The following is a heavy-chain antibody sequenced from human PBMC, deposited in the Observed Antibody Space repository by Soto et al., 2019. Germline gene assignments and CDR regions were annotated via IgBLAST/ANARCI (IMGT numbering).Heavy chain of an antibody. J-gene: IGHJ4*02. D-gene: IGHD3-10*01. CDR3: ARSRNSAVADSFDF. V-gene: IGHV3-48*02. CDR1: GFNFNSYT. Sequence: QTGGSLRLSCSASGFNFNSYTMYWVRQAPGKGLEWVSSISRFSDRTYYADSVKGRFTISRDNSKNTLYLQMNSLRDEDTAVYYCARSRNSAVADSFDFWGQGTLVTVSS. CDR2: ISRFSDRT.